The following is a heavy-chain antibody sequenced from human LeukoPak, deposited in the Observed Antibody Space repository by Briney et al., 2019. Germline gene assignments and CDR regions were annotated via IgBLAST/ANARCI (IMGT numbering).Heavy chain of an antibody. CDR2: INPNSGGT. CDR1: GYTFTGYY. V-gene: IGHV1-2*02. J-gene: IGHJ6*02. Sequence: GASVKVSCKASGYTFTGYYMHWVRQAPGQGLEWMGWINPNSGGTNYAQKFQGRVTMTRDTSISTAYMELSRLRSDDMAVYYCSWAPDRYYYYGMDVWGQGTTVTVSS. CDR3: SWAPDRYYYYGMDV.